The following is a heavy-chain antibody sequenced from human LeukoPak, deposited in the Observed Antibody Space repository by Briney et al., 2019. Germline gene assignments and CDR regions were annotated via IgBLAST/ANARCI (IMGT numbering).Heavy chain of an antibody. D-gene: IGHD1-14*01. CDR2: IYDSGST. J-gene: IGHJ5*02. CDR1: GGSISSQY. CDR3: ARTKPRHPNWFDP. V-gene: IGHV4-59*11. Sequence: KPSETLSLTCTVSGGSISSQYCSWIRQTPGKGLEWIGYIYDSGSTNYNPSFKSRVTISVDTSKNQFSLKLSSVTAADTAVYYCARTKPRHPNWFDPWGQGTLVTVSS.